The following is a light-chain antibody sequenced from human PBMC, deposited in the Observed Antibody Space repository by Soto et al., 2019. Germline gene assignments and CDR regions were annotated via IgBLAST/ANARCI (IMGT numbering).Light chain of an antibody. V-gene: IGKV1-5*03. Sequence: DIQMTQSPSTLSASVGDRVTITCRASQSIGTWLAWYQQKPGKAPDLLIYKASSLQTGVPSRFSGNGSGTDFTLTISSLQPDDFATYYCQQYNGYSYTFGQGTRLEIK. CDR3: QQYNGYSYT. CDR1: QSIGTW. J-gene: IGKJ2*01. CDR2: KAS.